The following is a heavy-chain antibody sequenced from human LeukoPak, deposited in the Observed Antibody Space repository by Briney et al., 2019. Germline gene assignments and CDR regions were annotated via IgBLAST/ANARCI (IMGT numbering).Heavy chain of an antibody. D-gene: IGHD6-13*01. CDR2: ISSSSSYI. CDR1: GFTFSSYS. Sequence: GGSLRLSCAASGFTFSSYSMNWVRQAPGKGLEWVSSISSSSSYIYYADSVKGRFTISKDNAKNSLYLQMNSLRAEDTAVYYCARGSAAGTPDYWGQGTLVTVSS. V-gene: IGHV3-21*01. J-gene: IGHJ4*02. CDR3: ARGSAAGTPDY.